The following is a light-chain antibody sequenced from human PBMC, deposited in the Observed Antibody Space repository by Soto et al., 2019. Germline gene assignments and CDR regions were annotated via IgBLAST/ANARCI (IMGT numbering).Light chain of an antibody. CDR1: QNVRSH. CDR2: GAS. V-gene: IGKV3-15*01. J-gene: IGKJ4*01. Sequence: EVVMTQSPATLSVSPGERATLSCRASQNVRSHLAWYQQKPGQAPSLLIFGASTRATGVPARFSGSESGTEFTLTISSLQSEDVAVYFCQQYNDWPRTFGGGTKVEIK. CDR3: QQYNDWPRT.